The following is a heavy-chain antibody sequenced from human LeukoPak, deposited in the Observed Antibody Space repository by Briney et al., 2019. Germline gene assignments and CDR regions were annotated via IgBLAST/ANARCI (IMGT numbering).Heavy chain of an antibody. CDR3: ASSLGSQVGAFDI. V-gene: IGHV3-20*04. Sequence: GGSLRLSCAASGFTFDDYGMSWVRQAPGKGLEWVSSINWDGGSTGYADSVKGRFTISRDNAKNSLYLQMNSLRAEDTALYYCASSLGSQVGAFDIWGQGTMVTVSS. D-gene: IGHD2-2*01. J-gene: IGHJ3*02. CDR1: GFTFDDYG. CDR2: INWDGGST.